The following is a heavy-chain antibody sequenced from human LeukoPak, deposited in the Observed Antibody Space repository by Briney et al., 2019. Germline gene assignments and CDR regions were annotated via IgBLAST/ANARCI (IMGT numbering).Heavy chain of an antibody. CDR3: AKPHGDYYYYMDV. D-gene: IGHD6-25*01. J-gene: IGHJ6*03. V-gene: IGHV1-2*02. CDR2: INPNSGGT. CDR1: GYTFTGYY. Sequence: ASVKVSCKASGYTFTGYYMHWVRQAPGQGLEWMGWINPNSGGTNYAQKFQGRVTMTRDTSISTAYMELSRLRSDDTAVYYCAKPHGDYYYYMDVWGKGTTVTISS.